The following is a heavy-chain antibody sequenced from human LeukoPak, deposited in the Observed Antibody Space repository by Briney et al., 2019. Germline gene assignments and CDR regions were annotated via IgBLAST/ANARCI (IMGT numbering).Heavy chain of an antibody. D-gene: IGHD6-13*01. CDR3: ARGRRQQLLCWFDP. V-gene: IGHV1-18*01. CDR2: ISAYNGNT. Sequence: ASVKVSCKASGYTFTSYGISWVRQAPGQGLEWMGWISAYNGNTNYAQKLQGRVTMTTDTSTSTAYMELRSLRSEDTAVYYCARGRRQQLLCWFDPWGQGTLVTVSS. J-gene: IGHJ5*02. CDR1: GYTFTSYG.